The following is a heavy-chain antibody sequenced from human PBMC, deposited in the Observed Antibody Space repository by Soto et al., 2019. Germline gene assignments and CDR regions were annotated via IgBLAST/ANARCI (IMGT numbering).Heavy chain of an antibody. J-gene: IGHJ4*02. CDR2: IYHSGST. Sequence: PSETLSLTCAVSGYSISSRNWWNWVRQSPGKGLEWIGKIYHSGSTNYNPSLKSRVTISVDRSKNQFSLKLNSVTAADTAVYYCARAGGLGAVAVDYWGQGTLVTVSS. D-gene: IGHD6-19*01. V-gene: IGHV4-4*02. CDR1: GYSISSRNW. CDR3: ARAGGLGAVAVDY.